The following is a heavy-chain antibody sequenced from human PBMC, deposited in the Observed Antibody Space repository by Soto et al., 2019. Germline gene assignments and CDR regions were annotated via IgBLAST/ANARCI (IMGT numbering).Heavy chain of an antibody. Sequence: LRLSCSASGFTFSMYSMHWIRQAPGKGLEYVSAISDDGRSTYYADSVKGRYTISRDNSNNAVFLQMSSLRPDDTAVYYCVKLAEYGVDEGWGLGTLVTVSS. CDR3: VKLAEYGVDEG. V-gene: IGHV3-64D*06. J-gene: IGHJ4*02. D-gene: IGHD4-17*01. CDR1: GFTFSMYS. CDR2: ISDDGRST.